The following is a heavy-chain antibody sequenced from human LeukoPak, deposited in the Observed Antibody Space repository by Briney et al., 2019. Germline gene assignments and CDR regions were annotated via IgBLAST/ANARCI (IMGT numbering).Heavy chain of an antibody. V-gene: IGHV3-7*03. CDR3: ARDKDGSLDY. D-gene: IGHD6-25*01. CDR2: IKQGGNDK. Sequence: GGSLRLSCAASGFTFRSHWMTWVRQAPGKGLEWVANIKQGGNDKYYVDSIRGRFTISRDNAGNSLYLQMNSLRAEDTAVYYCARDKDGSLDYWGQGTLVTVSS. J-gene: IGHJ4*02. CDR1: GFTFRSHW.